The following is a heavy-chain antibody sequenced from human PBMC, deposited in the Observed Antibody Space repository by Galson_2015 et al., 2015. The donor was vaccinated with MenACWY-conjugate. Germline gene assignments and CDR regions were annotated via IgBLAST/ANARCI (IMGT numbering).Heavy chain of an antibody. CDR1: GYTFTSYA. V-gene: IGHV7-4-1*02. CDR2: INTNTGNP. CDR3: ARSVAPSSSTRFRAAHWFDP. J-gene: IGHJ5*02. D-gene: IGHD2-2*01. Sequence: SVKVSCKASGYTFTSYAMNWVRQAPGQGLEWMGWINTNTGNPTYAQGFTGRFVFSLDTSVSTAYLQISSLKAEDTAVYYRARSVAPSSSTRFRAAHWFDPWGQGTLVTVSS.